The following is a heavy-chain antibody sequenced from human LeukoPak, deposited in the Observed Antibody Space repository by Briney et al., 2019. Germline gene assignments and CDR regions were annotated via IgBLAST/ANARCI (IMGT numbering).Heavy chain of an antibody. V-gene: IGHV4-59*01. CDR3: ARGGTYNDILSFDP. Sequence: SETLSLTCTVSGGSISYYYWTWIRQSPGKGLEWIGQIYYTGSTYYNPSLKRRVTTSADTSRNQFSLTLTSVTAADTAVYHCARGGTYNDILSFDPWGQGTLVTVSS. J-gene: IGHJ5*02. D-gene: IGHD3-9*01. CDR2: IYYTGST. CDR1: GGSISYYY.